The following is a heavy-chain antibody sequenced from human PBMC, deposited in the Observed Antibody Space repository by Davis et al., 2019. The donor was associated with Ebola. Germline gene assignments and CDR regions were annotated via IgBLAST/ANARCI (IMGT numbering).Heavy chain of an antibody. CDR3: ARGLGYCSGGSCYSGSFDY. Sequence: ASVKVSCKASGYTFTSYAMHWVRQAPGQRLEWMGWINAGNGNTKYSQKFQGRVTITADKSTSTAYMELSSLRSEDTAVYYCARGLGYCSGGSCYSGSFDYWGQGTLVTVSS. V-gene: IGHV1-3*01. CDR1: GYTFTSYA. D-gene: IGHD2-15*01. CDR2: INAGNGNT. J-gene: IGHJ4*02.